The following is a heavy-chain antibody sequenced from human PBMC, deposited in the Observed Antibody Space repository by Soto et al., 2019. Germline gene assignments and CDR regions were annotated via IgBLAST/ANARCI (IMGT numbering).Heavy chain of an antibody. J-gene: IGHJ4*02. CDR2: VTSSGDRT. CDR1: GCSFDTYA. V-gene: IGHV3-23*04. CDR3: AKLRSSAHDY. D-gene: IGHD2-2*01. Sequence: EVQIVESGGGLVQPGGSLRLSCAASGCSFDTYAMSWVRQAPGKGLEWVSAVTSSGDRTYYADSVKGRFIISRDNAKNKLFLQMNSLRAADTALYFCAKLRSSAHDYWGQGTPVTVSA.